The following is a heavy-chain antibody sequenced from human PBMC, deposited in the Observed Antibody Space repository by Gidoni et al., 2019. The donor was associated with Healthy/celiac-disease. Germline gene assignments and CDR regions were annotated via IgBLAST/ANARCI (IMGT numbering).Heavy chain of an antibody. J-gene: IGHJ4*02. CDR1: GFTFSSYA. CDR2: ISGSGGST. D-gene: IGHD3-10*01. CDR3: AKDKGKYYGSGSYGDY. V-gene: IGHV3-23*04. Sequence: EVQLVESGGGLVQPGGSLRLSCEASGFTFSSYAMSWVRQAPGKGLEWVSAISGSGGSTYYADSVKGRFTISRDNSKNTLYLQMNSLRAEDTAVYYCAKDKGKYYGSGSYGDYWGQGTLVTVSS.